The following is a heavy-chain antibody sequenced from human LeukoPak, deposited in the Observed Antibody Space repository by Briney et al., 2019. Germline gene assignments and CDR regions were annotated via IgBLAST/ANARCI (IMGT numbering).Heavy chain of an antibody. Sequence: ASVKVSCKASGYTFTVYYIHWVRQAPGQGLEWMGRINPYSGGTNYAQNFQGRVTMTRDTSTSTAYIELSRLRSDDTALYYCARDTDYYDSSGYSLDAFDIWGQGTMVTVSS. CDR3: ARDTDYYDSSGYSLDAFDI. D-gene: IGHD3-22*01. V-gene: IGHV1-2*06. CDR1: GYTFTVYY. J-gene: IGHJ3*02. CDR2: INPYSGGT.